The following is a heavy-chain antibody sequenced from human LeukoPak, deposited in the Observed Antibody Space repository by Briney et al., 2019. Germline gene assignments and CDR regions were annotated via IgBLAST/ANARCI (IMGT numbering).Heavy chain of an antibody. CDR1: GFTFSNYA. CDR2: ISASDGIT. J-gene: IGHJ4*02. V-gene: IGHV3-23*01. D-gene: IGHD3-9*01. Sequence: GSLRLSCAASGFTFSNYAMKWVRQAPGKGLEWVSTISASDGITYYADSVKGRFTISRDNSKNTLYLQMDSLRAEDTAIYYCAKANSDLTRANYWGQGTLVTVSS. CDR3: AKANSDLTRANY.